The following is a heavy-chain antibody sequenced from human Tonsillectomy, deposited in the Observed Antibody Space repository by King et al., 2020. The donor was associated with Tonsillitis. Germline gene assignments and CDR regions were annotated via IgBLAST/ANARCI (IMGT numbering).Heavy chain of an antibody. V-gene: IGHV3-30-3*01. CDR1: GFTFSSYA. J-gene: IGHJ6*02. D-gene: IGHD3-3*02. CDR3: ARNLHYAFLEWLSRDAYGMDV. CDR2: ISYDGSNK. Sequence: VQLVESGGGVVQPGRSLRLSCAASGFTFSSYAMHWVRQAPGKGLEWVAVISYDGSNKYYADSVKGRFTISRDNSKNTLYLQMNSLRAEDTAVYYCARNLHYAFLEWLSRDAYGMDVWGQGTTVTVSS.